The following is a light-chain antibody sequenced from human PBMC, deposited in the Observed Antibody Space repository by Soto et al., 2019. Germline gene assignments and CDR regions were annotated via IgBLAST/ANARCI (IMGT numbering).Light chain of an antibody. V-gene: IGKV3-20*01. J-gene: IGKJ1*01. CDR2: GAS. Sequence: EIVLTQSPGTLSLSPGERGTLSCRASQSVSRSYLAWYQQKPGQAPRLLIYGASNRATGIPDRFSGSGSGTDFTLTISRLEPEDFAVYYCHQYGSSPWTFGQGTKVEIK. CDR1: QSVSRSY. CDR3: HQYGSSPWT.